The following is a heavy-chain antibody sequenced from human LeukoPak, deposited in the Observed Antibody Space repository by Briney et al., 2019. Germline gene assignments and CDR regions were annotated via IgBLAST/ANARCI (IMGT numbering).Heavy chain of an antibody. D-gene: IGHD2-2*01. V-gene: IGHV3-74*01. J-gene: IGHJ5*02. CDR3: AYCSSTSCYS. CDR2: IDTDGSRV. CDR1: GFTFSSYW. Sequence: GGSLRLSCAASGFTFSSYWMHWVREAPGKGLVWVSRIDTDGSRVAYADSVKGRFTISRDNAKNTLYLQMNSLRAEDTALYYCAYCSSTSCYSWGQGTLVTVSS.